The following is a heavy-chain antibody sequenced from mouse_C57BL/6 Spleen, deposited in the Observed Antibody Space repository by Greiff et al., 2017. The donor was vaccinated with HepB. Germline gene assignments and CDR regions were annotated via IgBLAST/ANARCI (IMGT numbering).Heavy chain of an antibody. CDR1: GYSFTDYN. CDR2: INPNYGTT. J-gene: IGHJ4*01. CDR3: ARSELYGSTYAMDY. D-gene: IGHD1-1*01. Sequence: EVHLVESGPELVKPGASVKISCKASGYSFTDYNMNWVKQSNGKSLEWIGVINPNYGTTSYNQKFKGKATLTVDQSSSTAYMQLNSLTSEDSAVYYCARSELYGSTYAMDYWGQGTSVTVSS. V-gene: IGHV1-39*01.